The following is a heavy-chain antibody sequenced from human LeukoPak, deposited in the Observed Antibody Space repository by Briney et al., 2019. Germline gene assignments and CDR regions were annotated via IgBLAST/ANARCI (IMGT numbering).Heavy chain of an antibody. D-gene: IGHD2-2*01. CDR3: AKAQSDCRSTSCYPMDALDI. CDR2: VSFDGSNK. Sequence: PGRSLRLSCAASGFTFSSYGMHWVRQAPGKGLEWVAVVSFDGSNKYYADSVAGRFTISRDNFKNTLNVQLNSLRAEDTAIYYCAKAQSDCRSTSCYPMDALDIWGQGTMVTVSS. V-gene: IGHV3-30*18. CDR1: GFTFSSYG. J-gene: IGHJ3*02.